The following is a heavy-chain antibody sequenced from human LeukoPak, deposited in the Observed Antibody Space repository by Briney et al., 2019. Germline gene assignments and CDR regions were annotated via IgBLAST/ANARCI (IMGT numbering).Heavy chain of an antibody. CDR2: IWYDGSNK. D-gene: IGHD5-18*01. CDR1: GFTFSNYD. J-gene: IGHJ6*02. CDR3: ARDVSRGYLRPLDV. V-gene: IGHV3-33*01. Sequence: GGALRLSCAASGFTFSNYDMHWVRRAPDTGLEWVAVIWYDGSNKYYADSVKGRFTISRDISKNMLHLQMNSLRVEDTAVYYCARDVSRGYLRPLDVWGQGTTVTVSS.